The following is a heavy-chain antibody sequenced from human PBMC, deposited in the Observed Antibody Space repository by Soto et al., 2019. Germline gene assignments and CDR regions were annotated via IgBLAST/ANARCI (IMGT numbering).Heavy chain of an antibody. CDR2: ISYDGSYK. CDR1: GFTFSSYG. Sequence: QVQLVESGGGVVQPGRSLRLSCASSGFTFSSYGMHWVRQAPGKGLEWVAVISYDGSYKYYADSVKGRFTISRDNSKNTLYLQMNSLRADDTALYYCAKWAGGFDYWGQGTLVTVSS. J-gene: IGHJ4*02. V-gene: IGHV3-30*18. CDR3: AKWAGGFDY.